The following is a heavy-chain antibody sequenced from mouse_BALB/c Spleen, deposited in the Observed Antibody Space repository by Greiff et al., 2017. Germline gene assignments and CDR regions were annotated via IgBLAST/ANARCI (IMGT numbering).Heavy chain of an antibody. Sequence: EVKVEESGGGLVQPGGSRKLSCAASGFTFSRFGMHWVRQAPEKGLEWVAYISSGSSTIYYADTVKGRFTISRDNPKNTLFLQMTSLRSEDTAMYYCAREGNYYGSRGFAYWGQGTLVTVSA. V-gene: IGHV5-17*02. CDR1: GFTFSRFG. D-gene: IGHD1-1*01. CDR3: AREGNYYGSRGFAY. CDR2: ISSGSSTI. J-gene: IGHJ3*01.